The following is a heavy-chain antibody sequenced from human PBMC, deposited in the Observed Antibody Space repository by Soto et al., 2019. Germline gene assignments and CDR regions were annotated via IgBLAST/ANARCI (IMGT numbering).Heavy chain of an antibody. Sequence: GGSLRLSCAASGFTFSSYGMHWVRQAPGKGLEWVAVISYDGSNKYYADSVKGRFTISRDNSKNTLYLQMNSLRAEDTAVYYCANHDYGDYLYYYYGMDVWGQGTTVSVSS. CDR3: ANHDYGDYLYYYYGMDV. J-gene: IGHJ6*02. CDR1: GFTFSSYG. D-gene: IGHD4-17*01. V-gene: IGHV3-30*18. CDR2: ISYDGSNK.